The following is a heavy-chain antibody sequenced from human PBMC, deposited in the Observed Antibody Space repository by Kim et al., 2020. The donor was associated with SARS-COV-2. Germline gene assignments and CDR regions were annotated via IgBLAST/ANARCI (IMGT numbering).Heavy chain of an antibody. D-gene: IGHD2-2*02. CDR1: GFTFSNAW. J-gene: IGHJ6*02. CDR2: IRSKTDGETV. Sequence: GGSLRLSCIVSGFTFSNAWMDWVRQAPGKGLEWVGRIRSKTDGETVEYAAHVKGRFTISRDDAKNTMYLQMNSLKSEDTAAYYCTQGIGYSIDVWGQGTT. CDR3: TQGIGYSIDV. V-gene: IGHV3-15*01.